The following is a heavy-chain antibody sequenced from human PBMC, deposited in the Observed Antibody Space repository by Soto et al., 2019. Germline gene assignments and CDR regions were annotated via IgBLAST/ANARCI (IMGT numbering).Heavy chain of an antibody. CDR3: ARDRGVAPPVAGNTHYYYYMDV. D-gene: IGHD6-19*01. CDR2: ISAFNGNT. CDR1: GYSFTNYG. V-gene: IGHV1-18*01. J-gene: IGHJ6*03. Sequence: QDQLVQSGAEVKKPGATVTVSCKASGYSFTNYGVTWVRQAPGQGLEWMGWISAFNGNTHYAQNLQGRVTMTTDASTSTAYMELRSLRSDDTAVYYCARDRGVAPPVAGNTHYYYYMDVWGNGTTVTVSS.